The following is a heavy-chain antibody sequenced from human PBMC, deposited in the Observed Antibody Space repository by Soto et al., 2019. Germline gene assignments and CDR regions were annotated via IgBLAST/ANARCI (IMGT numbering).Heavy chain of an antibody. CDR1: GFTFSSYA. J-gene: IGHJ6*02. V-gene: IGHV3-23*01. CDR3: AKDSPPGQAVYYYYGMDV. CDR2: ISGSGGST. Sequence: GGSLRLSCAASGFTFSSYAMSWVRQAPGKGLEWVSAISGSGGSTYYADSVKGRFTISRDNSKNTLYLQMNSLRAEDTAVYYCAKDSPPGQAVYYYYGMDVWGQGTTVTVSS.